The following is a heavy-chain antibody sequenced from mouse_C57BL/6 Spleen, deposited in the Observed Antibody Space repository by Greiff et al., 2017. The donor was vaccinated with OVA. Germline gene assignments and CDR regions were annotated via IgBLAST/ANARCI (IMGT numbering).Heavy chain of an antibody. J-gene: IGHJ4*01. CDR2: IRSKSSNYAT. V-gene: IGHV10-3*01. D-gene: IGHD1-1*01. CDR1: GFTFNTYA. CDR3: VREGNYYGSSYNAMDY. Sequence: EVQGVESGGGLVQPKGSLKLSCAASGFTFNTYAMHWVRQAPGKGLEWVARIRSKSSNYATYYADSVKDRFTISRDDSQSMLYLQMNNLKTEDTAMYYCVREGNYYGSSYNAMDYWGQGTSVTVSS.